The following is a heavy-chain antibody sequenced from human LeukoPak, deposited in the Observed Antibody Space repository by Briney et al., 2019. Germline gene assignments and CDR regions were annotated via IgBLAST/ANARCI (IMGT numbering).Heavy chain of an antibody. D-gene: IGHD5-18*01. CDR1: GLTFRSYS. CDR2: ISGSSSYI. CDR3: ARDHPGYSYGRDY. J-gene: IGHJ4*02. V-gene: IGHV3-21*01. Sequence: GGSLRLPCAASGLTFRSYSMTWVRQTPGKRPNRLSSISGSSSYIYYADSVKGRFTISRDNAKNSLYLQMTSLRAEDTAVYYCARDHPGYSYGRDYWGQGTLVTVSS.